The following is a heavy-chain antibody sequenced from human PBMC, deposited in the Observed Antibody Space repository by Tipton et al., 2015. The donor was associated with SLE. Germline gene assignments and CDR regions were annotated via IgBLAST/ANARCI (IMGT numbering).Heavy chain of an antibody. D-gene: IGHD3-22*01. Sequence: LRLSCAVYGGSFSGYYWSWIRQPPGKGLEGIGEINHSGSTNYNPSLKSRVTISVDTSKNQFSRKLSSVTAAATAVYYCARGHYDSSGFGYWGPETLVTVSS. CDR1: GGSFSGYY. CDR3: ARGHYDSSGFGY. CDR2: INHSGST. V-gene: IGHV4-34*01. J-gene: IGHJ4*02.